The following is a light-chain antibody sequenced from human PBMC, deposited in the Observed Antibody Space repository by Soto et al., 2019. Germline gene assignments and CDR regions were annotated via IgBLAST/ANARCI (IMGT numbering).Light chain of an antibody. V-gene: IGKV3-20*01. CDR1: QSIISNF. CDR2: DSS. J-gene: IGKJ2*01. CDR3: QQTFHSPRT. Sequence: EIVLTQSPGTLSLSPGETASLSCWASQSIISNFLAWYQQRRGQPPRLLIYDSSRRASGIPARFTGSGSGTAFTLTISREEPEDSAVYYCQQTFHSPRTFGQGTRLEI.